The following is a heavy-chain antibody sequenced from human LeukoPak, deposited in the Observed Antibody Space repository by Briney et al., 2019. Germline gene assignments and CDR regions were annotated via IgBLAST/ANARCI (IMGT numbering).Heavy chain of an antibody. J-gene: IGHJ4*02. CDR2: ISYDGSNK. CDR1: GFSFSTSG. V-gene: IGHV3-30*03. CDR3: ACLQVPANAILGIRPPNTDY. D-gene: IGHD2-2*01. Sequence: GGSLRLSCAASGFSFSTSGMHWVRQAPGKGLEWVAIISYDGSNKYFTDSVKGRFTISRDNSKNTLYLQMNSLRPEDTAVYYCACLQVPANAILGIRPPNTDYWGQGTLVTVSS.